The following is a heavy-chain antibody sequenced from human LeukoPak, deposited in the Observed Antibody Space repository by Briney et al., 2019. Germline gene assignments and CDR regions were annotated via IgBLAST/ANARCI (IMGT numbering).Heavy chain of an antibody. Sequence: SETLSLTCTVSGGFISSYYWSWIRQPPGKGLEWIGYIYYSGSTNYNPSLKSRVTISVDTSKNQFSLKLSSVTAADTAVYYTARGHHDIPSGFPVGPYYYMDVWGKGTTVTVSS. J-gene: IGHJ6*03. V-gene: IGHV4-59*01. CDR3: ARGHHDIPSGFPVGPYYYMDV. CDR2: IYYSGST. CDR1: GGFISSYY. D-gene: IGHD3-3*01.